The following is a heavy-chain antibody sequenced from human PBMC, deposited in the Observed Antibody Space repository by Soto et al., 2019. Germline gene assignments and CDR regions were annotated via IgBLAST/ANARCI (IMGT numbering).Heavy chain of an antibody. J-gene: IGHJ6*02. CDR1: SGSISSNSYL. V-gene: IGHV4-39*01. CDR2: ILYSGDT. CDR3: ARQGRNTKIVILRHYATDF. D-gene: IGHD3-22*01. Sequence: SETLSLTCSVSSGSISSNSYLWGWIRQPPGKGLEWIGAILYSGDTYYSESLKSRVTMSVDTAKNQFSLKLNSVTAADTAVYYCARQGRNTKIVILRHYATDFWGQGTAVTV.